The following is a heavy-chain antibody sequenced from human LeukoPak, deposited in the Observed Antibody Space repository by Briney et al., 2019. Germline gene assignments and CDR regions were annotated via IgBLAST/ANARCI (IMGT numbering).Heavy chain of an antibody. CDR3: ATGERPPPYTTDAWYFAL. D-gene: IGHD1-26*01. J-gene: IGHJ2*01. V-gene: IGHV3-13*05. CDR1: GFKFSNSD. Sequence: GGSLRLSCAASGFKFSNSDMHWVRQSAVKGLEWVSTIGTEADPFYPGSVKGRFTISRDNAKDSLYLQMNSLRVEDTGVYYCATGERPPPYTTDAWYFALWGRGTLVTVSS. CDR2: IGTEADP.